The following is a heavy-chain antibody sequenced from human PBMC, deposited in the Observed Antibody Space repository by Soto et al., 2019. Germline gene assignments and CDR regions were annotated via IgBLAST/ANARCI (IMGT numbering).Heavy chain of an antibody. V-gene: IGHV1-3*01. Sequence: ASVKVSCKASGYTFTSYAMHWVRQAPGQRLGWMGWINAGNGNTKYSQKFQGRVTITRDTSASTAYMELSSLRSEDTAVYYCARVRSDALYYYYGMDVWGQGTTVTVSS. CDR2: INAGNGNT. CDR1: GYTFTSYA. J-gene: IGHJ6*02. CDR3: ARVRSDALYYYYGMDV. D-gene: IGHD2-21*02.